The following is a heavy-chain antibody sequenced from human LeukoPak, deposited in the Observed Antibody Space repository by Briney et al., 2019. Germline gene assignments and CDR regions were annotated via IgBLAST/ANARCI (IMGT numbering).Heavy chain of an antibody. CDR3: ARGLWFGDENPPYFDY. Sequence: SETLSLTCSVSGGSISSSNYYWSWIRQPAGKRLEWIGRIYTSESTNYNPSLKSRVTISVDTSRNQFSLKLSSVTAADTAVYYCARGLWFGDENPPYFDYWGQGILVTVSS. D-gene: IGHD3-10*01. CDR1: GGSISSSNYY. V-gene: IGHV4-61*02. J-gene: IGHJ4*02. CDR2: IYTSEST.